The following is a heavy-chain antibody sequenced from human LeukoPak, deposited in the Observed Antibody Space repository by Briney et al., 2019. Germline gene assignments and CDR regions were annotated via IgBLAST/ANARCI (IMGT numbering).Heavy chain of an antibody. J-gene: IGHJ4*02. CDR3: AKDSGITGIQRPFDD. D-gene: IGHD1-20*01. CDR2: TWFDGSSE. CDR1: GVTFSNFA. V-gene: IGHV3-33*06. Sequence: GGSLRLSCAPSGVTFSNFAMHWVRQTPGKGLEWVALTWFDGSSEYYADSVKGRFTISRDNSKNTLHLQMSSLRAEDTAVYFCAKDSGITGIQRPFDDGGQGTLVTVSS.